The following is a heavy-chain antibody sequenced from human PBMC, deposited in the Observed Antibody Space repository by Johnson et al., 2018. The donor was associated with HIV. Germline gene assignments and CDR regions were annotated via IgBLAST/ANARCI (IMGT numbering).Heavy chain of an antibody. CDR2: ISGSGGST. Sequence: VQLVESGGGLVKPGGSLRLSCAASGFSFSDYYMSWVRQAPGKGLEWVSAISGSGGSTYYADSVKGRLTISRDNSKNTLYLQMNRLRAEDTAVYSCAKASTSYINGWYDAFDIWGQGTMVTVSS. V-gene: IGHV3-23*04. CDR1: GFSFSDYY. CDR3: AKASTSYINGWYDAFDI. J-gene: IGHJ3*02. D-gene: IGHD6-19*01.